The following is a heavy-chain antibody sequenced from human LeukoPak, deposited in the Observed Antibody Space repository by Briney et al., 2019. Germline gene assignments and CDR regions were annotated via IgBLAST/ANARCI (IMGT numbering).Heavy chain of an antibody. CDR1: GFTFSSNG. V-gene: IGHV3-33*01. Sequence: PGGSLRLSCAASGFTFSSNGMHWVRQAPGKGLEWVALIWYDGSEKYYADSVKGRFTISRDNSKNTLYLQMNSLRAEDTAVYYCARLMGSYLDYWGQGTLVTVSS. CDR3: ARLMGSYLDY. CDR2: IWYDGSEK. D-gene: IGHD3-10*01. J-gene: IGHJ4*02.